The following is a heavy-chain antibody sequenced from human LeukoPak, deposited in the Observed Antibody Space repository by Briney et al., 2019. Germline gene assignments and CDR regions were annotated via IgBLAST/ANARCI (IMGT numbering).Heavy chain of an antibody. D-gene: IGHD3-22*01. Sequence: GGSLRLSCAASGLTFSNYWMHWVRQAPGKGLVWVSRINSDGSSTSYADSVKGRLTISRDNAKNTLYLQMNSLRAEDTAVYYCARERSSSGYPADYWGQGTLVTVSS. CDR3: ARERSSSGYPADY. V-gene: IGHV3-74*01. CDR1: GLTFSNYW. CDR2: INSDGSST. J-gene: IGHJ4*02.